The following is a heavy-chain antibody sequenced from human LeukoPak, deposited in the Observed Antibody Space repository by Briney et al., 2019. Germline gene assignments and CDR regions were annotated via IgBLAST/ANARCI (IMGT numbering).Heavy chain of an antibody. CDR2: ISGSGGST. Sequence: GGSLRLSSAASGFTFSNYAMSWVRQAPGKGLEWVSAISGSGGSTYYADSVKGRFTISRDNSKNTLYLQMNSLRAEDTAVYYCAKDQELWFEPIYYYYGMDVWGQGTTVTVSS. CDR3: AKDQELWFEPIYYYYGMDV. V-gene: IGHV3-23*01. D-gene: IGHD3-10*01. CDR1: GFTFSNYA. J-gene: IGHJ6*02.